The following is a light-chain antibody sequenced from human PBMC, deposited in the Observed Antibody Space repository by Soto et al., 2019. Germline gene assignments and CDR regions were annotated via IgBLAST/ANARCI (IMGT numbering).Light chain of an antibody. CDR2: SNN. V-gene: IGLV1-44*01. CDR1: SSNIGSNI. Sequence: QPVLTQPPSASGTPGQRVTISCSGSSSNIGSNIVNWYQQLPGTAPKLLIYSNNQRPSGVPDRFSGSKSGTSASLAISGLQSEDEADYYCAARDDGLNGVVFGGGTQLTVL. CDR3: AARDDGLNGVV. J-gene: IGLJ2*01.